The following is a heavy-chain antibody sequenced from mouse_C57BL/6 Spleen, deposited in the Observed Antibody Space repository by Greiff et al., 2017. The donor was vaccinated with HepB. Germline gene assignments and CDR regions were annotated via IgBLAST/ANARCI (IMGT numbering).Heavy chain of an antibody. CDR3: ARSTTVVGGDYYAMDY. Sequence: DVMLVESEGGLVQPGSSMKLSCTASGFTFSDYYMAWVRQVPEKGLEWVANINYDGSSTYYLDSLKSRFIISRDNAKNILYLQLSSLKSEDTATYDCARSTTVVGGDYYAMDYWGQGTSGTGSS. CDR1: GFTFSDYY. D-gene: IGHD1-1*01. V-gene: IGHV5-16*01. J-gene: IGHJ4*01. CDR2: INYDGSST.